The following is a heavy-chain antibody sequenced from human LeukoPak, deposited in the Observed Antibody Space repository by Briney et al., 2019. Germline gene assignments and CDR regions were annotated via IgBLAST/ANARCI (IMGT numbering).Heavy chain of an antibody. CDR1: GFTFSSYS. V-gene: IGHV3-21*01. D-gene: IGHD2-21*01. CDR3: ARCPIRGGDCYSGWFDP. Sequence: PGGSLRLSCAASGFTFSSYSMNWVRQAPGKGLEWVSSISSSSSYIYCADSVKGRFTISRDNAKNSLYLQMNSLRAEDTAVYYCARCPIRGGDCYSGWFDPWGQGTLVTVSS. CDR2: ISSSSSYI. J-gene: IGHJ5*02.